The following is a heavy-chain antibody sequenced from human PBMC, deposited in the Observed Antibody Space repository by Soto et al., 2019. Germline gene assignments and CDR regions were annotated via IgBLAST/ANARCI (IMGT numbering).Heavy chain of an antibody. CDR3: ARATSRPPHCGGDCYSSGMDV. V-gene: IGHV1-69*13. D-gene: IGHD2-21*02. CDR1: GVTFSSYA. CDR2: IIPIFGTA. J-gene: IGHJ6*02. Sequence: SLKVSCKASGVTFSSYAISWVRQAPGQGLEWMGWIIPIFGTANYAQKCQGRVTITAYESTSTAYMELSSLRSEDTAVYYCARATSRPPHCGGDCYSSGMDVWGQGTTVTVSS.